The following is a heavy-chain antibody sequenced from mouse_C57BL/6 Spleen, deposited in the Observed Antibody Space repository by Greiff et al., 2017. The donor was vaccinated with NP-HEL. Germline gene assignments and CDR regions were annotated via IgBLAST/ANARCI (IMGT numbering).Heavy chain of an antibody. Sequence: EVKLQESGPELVKPGASVKIPCKASGYTFTDYNMDWVKQSHGKSLEWIGDINPNNGGTIYNQKFKGKATLTVDKSSSTAYMELRSLTSEDTAVYYCARGRLYYTKGDYFDYWGQGTTLTVSS. D-gene: IGHD2-12*01. J-gene: IGHJ2*01. V-gene: IGHV1-18*01. CDR2: INPNNGGT. CDR3: ARGRLYYTKGDYFDY. CDR1: GYTFTDYN.